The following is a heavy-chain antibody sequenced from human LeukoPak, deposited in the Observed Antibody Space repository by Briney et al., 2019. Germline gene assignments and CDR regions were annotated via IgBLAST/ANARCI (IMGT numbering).Heavy chain of an antibody. CDR1: GFTFSSYA. V-gene: IGHV3-30-3*01. CDR3: ASARVGAFYYYYGMDV. CDR2: ISYDGSNK. Sequence: GGSLRLPCAASGFTFSSYAMSWVRQAPGKGLEWVAVISYDGSNKYYADSVKGRFTISRDNSKNTLYLQMNSLRAEDTAVYYCASARVGAFYYYYGMDVWGQGTTVTVSS. J-gene: IGHJ6*02. D-gene: IGHD1-26*01.